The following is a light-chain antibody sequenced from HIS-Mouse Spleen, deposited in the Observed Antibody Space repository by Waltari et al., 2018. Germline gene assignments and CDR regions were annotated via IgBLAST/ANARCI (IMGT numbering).Light chain of an antibody. V-gene: IGLV3-10*01. CDR3: YSTDSSGNHRV. CDR1: PLPKKY. Sequence: SYELAQPPSVSVSPGQAPRITCPGEPLPKKYAYGYQQKSGQAPVLVIYEDSKRPSGIPERFSGSSSGTMATLTISGAQVEDEADYYCYSTDSSGNHRVFGGGTKLTVL. CDR2: EDS. J-gene: IGLJ2*01.